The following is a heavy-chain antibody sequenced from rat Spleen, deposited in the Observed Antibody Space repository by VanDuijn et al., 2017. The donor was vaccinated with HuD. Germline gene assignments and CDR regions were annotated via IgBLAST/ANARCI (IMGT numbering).Heavy chain of an antibody. D-gene: IGHD1-12*02. CDR3: ARSDGTHYYLPFIY. Sequence: EVQLQESGPGLVKPSQSLSLTCSVTDHSIPNGYRWNWIRKFPGNKLEWMGYINSAGNTLYNPSLKSRISITRDTSKNQFFLQVNSVTTEDTATYYCARSDGTHYYLPFIYWGQGTLVTVSS. J-gene: IGHJ3*01. CDR2: INSAGNT. V-gene: IGHV3-3*01. CDR1: DHSIPNGYR.